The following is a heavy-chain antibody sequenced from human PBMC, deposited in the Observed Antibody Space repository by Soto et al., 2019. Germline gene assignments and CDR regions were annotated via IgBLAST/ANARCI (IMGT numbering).Heavy chain of an antibody. V-gene: IGHV4-31*03. CDR1: VGSISSGGYY. CDR2: IYYSGST. D-gene: IGHD1-7*01. Sequence: QVQLQESGPGLVKPSQTLSLTCTVSVGSISSGGYYWSWIRQHTGKGLEWIGYIYYSGSTYYNPSLKGRVTISVDTSKNQFSLKLSSVTAADTAVYYCARDGTTSYFDYGGQGTLVTFSS. J-gene: IGHJ4*02. CDR3: ARDGTTSYFDY.